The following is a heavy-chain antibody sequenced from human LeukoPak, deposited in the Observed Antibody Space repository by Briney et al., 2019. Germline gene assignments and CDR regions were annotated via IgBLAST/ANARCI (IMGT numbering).Heavy chain of an antibody. J-gene: IGHJ1*01. CDR3: ARADYDSSGYYPQPTYFQH. CDR2: IYYSGST. V-gene: IGHV4-59*01. D-gene: IGHD3-22*01. CDR1: GGSISSYY. Sequence: SETLSLTCTVSGGSISSYYWSWIRQPPGKGLEWIGYIYYSGSTNYNPSLKSRVTISVDTSKNQFSLKLSSVTAADTAVYYCARADYDSSGYYPQPTYFQHWGQGTLVTVSS.